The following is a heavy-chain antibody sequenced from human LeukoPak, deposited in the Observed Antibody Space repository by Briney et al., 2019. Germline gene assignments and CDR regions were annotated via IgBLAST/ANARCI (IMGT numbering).Heavy chain of an antibody. Sequence: SETLSLTCAVYGGSFSGYYWSWIRQPPGKGLEWIGEINHSGSTNYNPSLKSRVTISVDTSKNQFSLKLSSVTAADTAVYYCAGYCSSTSCYTGPLNPYYYYGMDVGGKGTTVTVSS. J-gene: IGHJ6*04. CDR3: AGYCSSTSCYTGPLNPYYYYGMDV. CDR1: GGSFSGYY. CDR2: INHSGST. V-gene: IGHV4-34*01. D-gene: IGHD2-2*02.